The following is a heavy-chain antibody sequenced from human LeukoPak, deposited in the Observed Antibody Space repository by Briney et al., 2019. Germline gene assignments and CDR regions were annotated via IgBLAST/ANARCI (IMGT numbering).Heavy chain of an antibody. CDR3: ARDRAGSGTTFDY. CDR1: GFTVSSNY. CDR2: IYSDGTT. Sequence: GGSLRLSCAASGFTVSSNYMRWVRQAPGKGLEWVSVIYSDGTTYYSGSVKGRFTISRDNSKNTVYLQMNSPTAEDTAVYYCARDRAGSGTTFDYWGQGTLVTVSS. D-gene: IGHD3-10*01. J-gene: IGHJ4*02. V-gene: IGHV3-66*01.